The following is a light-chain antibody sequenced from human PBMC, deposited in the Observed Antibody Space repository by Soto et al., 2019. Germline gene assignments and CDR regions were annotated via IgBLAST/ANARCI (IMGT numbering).Light chain of an antibody. CDR2: DAS. J-gene: IGKJ1*01. CDR3: QRFGTSPPWT. Sequence: IQMTQSPSTLSASVGDRVTVTCRASHSINRWMAWYQQKPGKAPKLLIYDASTLEGGVPSRFSGSGSGTEFTLTITRLEPEDFAVYYCQRFGTSPPWTFGQGTKVEFK. CDR1: HSINRW. V-gene: IGKV1-5*01.